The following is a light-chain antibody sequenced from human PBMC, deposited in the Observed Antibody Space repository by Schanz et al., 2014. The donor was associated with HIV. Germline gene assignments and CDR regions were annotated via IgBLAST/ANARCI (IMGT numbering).Light chain of an antibody. J-gene: IGKJ4*01. CDR2: AAS. V-gene: IGKV1-39*01. CDR1: HYISSW. Sequence: DIQLTQSPSTLSASVGDEVTITCRASHYISSWLAWYQQKPGKAPKLLIYAASSLQSGVPSRFSGSGSGTDFTLTISSLQPEDFATYYCQQSYSTPTFGGGTKVEIK. CDR3: QQSYSTPT.